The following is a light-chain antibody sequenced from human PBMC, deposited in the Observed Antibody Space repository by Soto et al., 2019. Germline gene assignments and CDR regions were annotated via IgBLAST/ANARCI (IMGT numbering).Light chain of an antibody. CDR1: SSDIGGYNY. CDR3: SSYGASSTL. Sequence: QSALIQPASVSGSPGQSITIPCTGTSSDIGGYNYVSWYQQHPGKAPKLMIFDVSYRPSGISDRFSGSKSGNTASLTISGLQPEDEADYYCSSYGASSTLFGGGTKLTVL. CDR2: DVS. J-gene: IGLJ2*01. V-gene: IGLV2-14*03.